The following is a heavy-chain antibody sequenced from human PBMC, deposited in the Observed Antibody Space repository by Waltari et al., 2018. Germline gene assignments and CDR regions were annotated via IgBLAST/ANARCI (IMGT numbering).Heavy chain of an antibody. V-gene: IGHV1-2*02. J-gene: IGHJ3*02. CDR3: ARDTSPLYYDSAGLDAFDS. Sequence: QVQLVQSGTEVKKPGASVKVSCEASGYTFTAFYMPWVRQTPGHGLEWRGWLNPNSCDTKFAEMFQGRVTMTRYTSIITAYIELSRLQSDDTAVYYCARDTSPLYYDSAGLDAFDSWGQGTLVTVSS. CDR1: GYTFTAFY. D-gene: IGHD3-22*01. CDR2: LNPNSCDT.